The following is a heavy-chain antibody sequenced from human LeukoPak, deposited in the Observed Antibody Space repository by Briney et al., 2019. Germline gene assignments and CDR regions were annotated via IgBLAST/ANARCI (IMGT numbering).Heavy chain of an antibody. CDR2: ISVYSGNT. V-gene: IGHV1-18*01. J-gene: IGHJ4*02. Sequence: ASVKVSFKGSAYIFTTNHIRWVRLAPGQGLEWMGWISVYSGNTNYAQKLHGRVAMTTDTSTSTAYLELRSLRSDDTAVYYCARAARIATGLFDCSGQGTLVTVSS. D-gene: IGHD2-21*01. CDR1: AYIFTTNH. CDR3: ARAARIATGLFDC.